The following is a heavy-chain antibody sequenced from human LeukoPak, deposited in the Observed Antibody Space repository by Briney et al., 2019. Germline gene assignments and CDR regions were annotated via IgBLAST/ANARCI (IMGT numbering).Heavy chain of an antibody. J-gene: IGHJ4*02. CDR2: IYYSGST. Sequence: PSETLSLTCTVSRGSISSSTYYGGWTRRPPEKGVEWIGYIYYSGSTYYNPLRKSRVTVSVDTPKNHFFLKLTSVAAADPACVYSMRGSTLSPYQYGGRGPLVTSPQ. CDR1: RGSISSSTYY. D-gene: IGHD3-16*01. CDR3: MRGSTLSPYQY. V-gene: IGHV4-39*02.